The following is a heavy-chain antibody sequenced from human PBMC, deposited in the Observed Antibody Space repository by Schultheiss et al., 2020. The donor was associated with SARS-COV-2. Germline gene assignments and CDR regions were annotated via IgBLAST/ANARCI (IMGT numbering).Heavy chain of an antibody. Sequence: SVKVSCKASGYTFTSYGISWVRQAPGQGLEWMGGIIPIFGTANYAQKFQGRVTITADESTSTAYMELSRLRSDDTAVYYCARGSLLLSGDPFDYWGQGTLVTVSS. V-gene: IGHV1-69*13. J-gene: IGHJ4*02. CDR2: IIPIFGTA. CDR1: GYTFTSYG. CDR3: ARGSLLLSGDPFDY. D-gene: IGHD3-10*01.